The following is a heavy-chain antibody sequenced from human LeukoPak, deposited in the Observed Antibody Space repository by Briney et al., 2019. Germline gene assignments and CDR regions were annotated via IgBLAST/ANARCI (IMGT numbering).Heavy chain of an antibody. J-gene: IGHJ6*02. D-gene: IGHD6-19*01. CDR1: GFIVSENY. CDR2: VYSGGLT. CDR3: VRDRWPGLGDF. Sequence: GGSLRLSCAASGFIVSENYMSWVRQAPGKGLEWVSTVYSGGLTFYADPVKCRFTISRDNSENTLYLQMSSLRAEDTAVYYCVRDRWPGLGDFWGQGTTVTVSS. V-gene: IGHV3-66*01.